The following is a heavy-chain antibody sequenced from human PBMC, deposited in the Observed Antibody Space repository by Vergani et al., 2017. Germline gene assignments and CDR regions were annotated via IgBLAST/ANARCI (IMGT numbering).Heavy chain of an antibody. J-gene: IGHJ4*02. CDR1: GYTFTNYY. Sequence: QVLLVQSGAEVKKPGASVRVSCKTSGYTFTNYYIHWVRQAPGQGLEWMGRINPSGGSTTYVQQFQGRLTMTRDMSTSTVYMDLSNLRSEDTAVYYCARPHGDILPPDPRRLDYWGQGTLVTVSS. CDR2: INPSGGST. V-gene: IGHV1-46*03. CDR3: ARPHGDILPPDPRRLDY.